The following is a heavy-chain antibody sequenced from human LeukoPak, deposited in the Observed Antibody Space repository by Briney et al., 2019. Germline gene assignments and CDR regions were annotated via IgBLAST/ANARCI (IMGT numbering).Heavy chain of an antibody. V-gene: IGHV3-74*01. CDR2: IKGDGGST. J-gene: IGHJ2*01. CDR1: GFTFSSYW. Sequence: PGGSLRPSCAASGFTFSSYWMHWVRQAPGKGLVWVSRIKGDGGSTTYADSVKGRFTISRDNAKNTLYLQVNSLRAEDTAVYYCARDRALWYFDLWGRGTLVTVSS. CDR3: ARDRALWYFDL.